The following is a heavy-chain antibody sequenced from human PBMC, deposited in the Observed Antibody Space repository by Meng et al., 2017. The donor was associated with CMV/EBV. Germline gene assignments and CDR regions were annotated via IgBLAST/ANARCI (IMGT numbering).Heavy chain of an antibody. D-gene: IGHD3-3*01. CDR1: TSGVG. CDR3: AHLHTYYDFWSGYYTGWFDP. J-gene: IGHJ5*02. V-gene: IGHV2-5*01. CDR2: IYWNDDK. Sequence: TSGVGVGWIRQHPGKALEWLALIYWNDDKRYSPSLKSRLTITKDTSKNQVVLTMTNMDPVDTATYYCAHLHTYYDFWSGYYTGWFDPWGQGTLVTVSS.